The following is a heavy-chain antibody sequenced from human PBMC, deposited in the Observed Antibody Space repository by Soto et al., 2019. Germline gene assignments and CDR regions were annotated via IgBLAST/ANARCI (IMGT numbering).Heavy chain of an antibody. CDR1: GGSFSGYC. Sequence: LEILSLTCAVYGGSFSGYCWSWIRQPTGKGPEWIGEINHSGSTNYNPSLKSRVTISVDTSKNHFSLKLSSVTAADTALYYCARVDIVVVPPATYNWFDPWGQGTLVTVSS. J-gene: IGHJ5*02. V-gene: IGHV4-34*01. CDR2: INHSGST. D-gene: IGHD2-2*01. CDR3: ARVDIVVVPPATYNWFDP.